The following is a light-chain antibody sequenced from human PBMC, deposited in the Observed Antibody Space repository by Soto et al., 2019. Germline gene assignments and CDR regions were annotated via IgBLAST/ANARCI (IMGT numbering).Light chain of an antibody. CDR3: QKYNSALT. CDR2: SAS. Sequence: EIQMTQSPSSLSASVGDRITITCRASQDISNYLAWYQQKPGKVPKILIYSASTLQSGVPSRFSGGGSGTDFTLTISSLQPEYFATYFCQKYNSALTLPQGTRLEIK. V-gene: IGKV1-27*01. CDR1: QDISNY. J-gene: IGKJ5*01.